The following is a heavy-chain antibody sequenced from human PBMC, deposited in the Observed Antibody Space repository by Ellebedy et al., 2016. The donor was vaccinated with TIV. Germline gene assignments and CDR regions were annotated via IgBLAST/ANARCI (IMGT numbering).Heavy chain of an antibody. Sequence: PGGSLRLSCAATGYIFNFFAMTWVRQAPGKALEWVSAVSGSGDTTYYADSVKGRFTISRDNSKNTLYLQMDSLRAEDTAIYHCTSDPWGVGPAFDIWGQGTMVTVS. CDR1: GYIFNFFA. J-gene: IGHJ3*02. CDR2: VSGSGDTT. CDR3: TSDPWGVGPAFDI. D-gene: IGHD1-26*01. V-gene: IGHV3-23*01.